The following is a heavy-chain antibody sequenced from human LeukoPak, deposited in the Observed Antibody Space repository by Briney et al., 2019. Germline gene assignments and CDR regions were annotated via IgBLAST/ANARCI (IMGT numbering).Heavy chain of an antibody. Sequence: GRSLRLSCAASGFTFSSYAMHWVRQAPGKGLEWVAVISYDGSNKYYADSVKGRFTISRDNSKNTLYLQMNSLRAEGTAVYYCASWGSFFDYWGQGTLVTVSS. CDR2: ISYDGSNK. V-gene: IGHV3-30-3*01. CDR1: GFTFSSYA. CDR3: ASWGSFFDY. J-gene: IGHJ4*02. D-gene: IGHD3-16*01.